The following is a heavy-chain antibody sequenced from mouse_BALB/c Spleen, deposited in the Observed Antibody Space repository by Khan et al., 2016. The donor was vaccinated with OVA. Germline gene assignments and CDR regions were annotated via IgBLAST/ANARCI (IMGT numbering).Heavy chain of an antibody. CDR1: GYSITSGYG. J-gene: IGHJ2*01. Sequence: VQLKESGPGLVKLSQSLSLTCTVTGYSITSGYGWNWIRQFPGNKLEWMGYISYSGSTNYNPSLKSRISITRDTSKNQFFLQLNSVTTEDTATYYCVRTARIKYWGQGTTLTVAS. CDR3: VRTARIKY. CDR2: ISYSGST. D-gene: IGHD1-2*01. V-gene: IGHV3-2*02.